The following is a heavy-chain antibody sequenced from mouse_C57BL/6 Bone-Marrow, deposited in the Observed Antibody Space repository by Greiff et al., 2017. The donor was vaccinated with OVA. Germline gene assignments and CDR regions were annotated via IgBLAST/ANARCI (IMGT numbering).Heavy chain of an antibody. CDR3: ARDGNYGYAMDY. V-gene: IGHV1-81*01. D-gene: IGHD2-1*01. CDR1: GYTFTSYG. Sequence: VQLQQSGAELARPGASVKLSCKASGYTFTSYGISWVKQRTGQGLEWIGEIYPRSGNTYYNEKFKGKATLTADKSSSTAYMELRSLPSEDSAVYFCARDGNYGYAMDYWGQGTSVTVSS. CDR2: IYPRSGNT. J-gene: IGHJ4*01.